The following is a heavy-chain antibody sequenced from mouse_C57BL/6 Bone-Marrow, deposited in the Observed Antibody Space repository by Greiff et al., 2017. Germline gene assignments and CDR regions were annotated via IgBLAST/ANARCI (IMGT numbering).Heavy chain of an antibody. CDR3: ARPYYSNYGFAY. J-gene: IGHJ3*01. CDR2: ISGGGGNT. D-gene: IGHD2-5*01. CDR1: GFTFSSYT. Sequence: EVQGVESGGGLVKPGGSLKLSCAASGFTFSSYTMSWVRQTPEKRLEWVATISGGGGNTYYPDSVKGRFTISRDNAKNTLYLQMSSLTSEDTALYYCARPYYSNYGFAYWGQGTLVTVSA. V-gene: IGHV5-9*01.